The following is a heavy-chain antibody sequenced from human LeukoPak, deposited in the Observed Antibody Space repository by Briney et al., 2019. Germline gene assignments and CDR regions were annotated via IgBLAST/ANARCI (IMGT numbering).Heavy chain of an antibody. CDR2: ISACNGNT. J-gene: IGHJ4*02. CDR3: ATVVVVAAMYY. Sequence: ASVKVSCKASVYTFTSYGISWVRQAPGQGLECMGWISACNGNTNYAQKLQGRVTMTTDTSTSTAYMELRSLRSDDTAVYYCATVVVVAAMYYWGQGTLVTVSS. D-gene: IGHD2-15*01. V-gene: IGHV1-18*01. CDR1: VYTFTSYG.